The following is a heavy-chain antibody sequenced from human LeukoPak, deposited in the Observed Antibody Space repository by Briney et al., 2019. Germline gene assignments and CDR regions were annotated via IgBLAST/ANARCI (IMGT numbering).Heavy chain of an antibody. V-gene: IGHV3-23*01. D-gene: IGHD3-3*01. CDR3: AKGPPIYDFFYGMDV. CDR1: GFTFSSYA. Sequence: GGSLRLSCAASGFTFSSYAMSWVRQAPGKGLEWVSAISGSGGSTYYADSVKGRFTISRENSKNTLYLQMNSLRAEDTAVYYCAKGPPIYDFFYGMDVWGQGTTVTVSS. CDR2: ISGSGGST. J-gene: IGHJ6*02.